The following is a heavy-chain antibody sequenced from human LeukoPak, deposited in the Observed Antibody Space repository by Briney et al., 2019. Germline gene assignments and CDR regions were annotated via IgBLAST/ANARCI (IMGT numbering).Heavy chain of an antibody. CDR2: INPSAGST. D-gene: IGHD4-17*01. V-gene: IGHV1-46*01. CDR3: ARDLGGDYFDF. Sequence: ASVKVSCKASGYTFTSYYLHWVRQAPGQGLEWMGIINPSAGSTSYAQKFQGRVTMTRDTSTSTVYMELSSLRSEVTAVYYCARDLGGDYFDFWGQGTLVTVSS. J-gene: IGHJ4*02. CDR1: GYTFTSYY.